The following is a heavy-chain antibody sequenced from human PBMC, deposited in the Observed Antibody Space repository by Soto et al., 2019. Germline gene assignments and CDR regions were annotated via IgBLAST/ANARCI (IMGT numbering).Heavy chain of an antibody. CDR1: GFTFSGSA. J-gene: IGHJ5*02. D-gene: IGHD2-15*01. Sequence: GGSLRLSCAASGFTFSGSAMHWVRQASGKGLEWVGRIRSKANSYATAYAASVKGRFTISRDDSKNTAYLQMNSLKTEDTAVYYCTRHPDCSGGSCYFDNWFDPWGQGTLVTVSS. V-gene: IGHV3-73*01. CDR3: TRHPDCSGGSCYFDNWFDP. CDR2: IRSKANSYAT.